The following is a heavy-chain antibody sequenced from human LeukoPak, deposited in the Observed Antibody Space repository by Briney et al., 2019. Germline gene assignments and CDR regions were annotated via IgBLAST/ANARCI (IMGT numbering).Heavy chain of an antibody. V-gene: IGHV1-18*04. CDR2: INGANGDT. J-gene: IGHJ4*02. CDR3: ARLWADTAY. CDR1: GYTFTGYY. D-gene: IGHD1-26*01. Sequence: ASVKVSCKASGYTFTGYYMHWVRQAPGQGLEWMGWINGANGDTNYAEKFQGRITMTTDSSTSTAYMDLRSLTPDDTGLYYCARLWADTAYWGQGTLVTVSS.